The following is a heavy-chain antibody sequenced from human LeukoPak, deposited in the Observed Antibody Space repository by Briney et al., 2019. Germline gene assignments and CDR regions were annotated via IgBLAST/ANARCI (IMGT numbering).Heavy chain of an antibody. D-gene: IGHD2-15*01. V-gene: IGHV1-3*01. CDR1: GYTFTKYV. CDR3: AKDDCSDTWYPGGY. J-gene: IGHJ4*02. CDR2: INAGNGDT. Sequence: ASVKVSCKASGYTFTKYVVHWVRQAPGQRPDWMGWINAGNGDTKYSQNFQDRVTITRDTSANTAYMELSSLTSEDTALYYCAKDDCSDTWYPGGYWGQGTLVTVSS.